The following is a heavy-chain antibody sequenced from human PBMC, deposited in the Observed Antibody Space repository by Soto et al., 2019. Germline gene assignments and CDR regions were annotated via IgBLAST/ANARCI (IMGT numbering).Heavy chain of an antibody. J-gene: IGHJ6*02. V-gene: IGHV4-34*01. CDR2: INHSGST. Sequence: SETLSLTCAVYGGSFSGYYWSWIRQPPGKGLEWIGEINHSGSTNYNPSLKSRVTISVDTSKNQFSLKRSSVTAADTAVYYCARGGFYSSSWYGMDVWGQGTTVTVSS. CDR1: GGSFSGYY. D-gene: IGHD6-13*01. CDR3: ARGGFYSSSWYGMDV.